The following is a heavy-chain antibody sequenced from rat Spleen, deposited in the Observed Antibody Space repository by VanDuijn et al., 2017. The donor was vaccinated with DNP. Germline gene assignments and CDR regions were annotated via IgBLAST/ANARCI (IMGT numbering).Heavy chain of an antibody. CDR2: IQSGGST. Sequence: QVQLKESGPGLVQPSQTLSLTCTVSGFSLTNNHVHWVRQPPGKGLEWMGRIQSGGSTDYNSALKSRLSISRDTSKSQVFLEINSPQIEDTAIYFCARDPFYNSGALDVWGQGTSVTVSS. D-gene: IGHD4-3*01. CDR1: GFSLTNNH. CDR3: ARDPFYNSGALDV. V-gene: IGHV2-27*01. J-gene: IGHJ4*01.